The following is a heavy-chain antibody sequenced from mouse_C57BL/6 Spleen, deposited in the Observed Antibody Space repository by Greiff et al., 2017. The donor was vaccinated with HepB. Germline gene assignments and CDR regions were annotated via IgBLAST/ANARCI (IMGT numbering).Heavy chain of an antibody. CDR2: INPSNGGT. CDR1: GYTFTSYW. CDR3: ARSIVTARGY. Sequence: QVQLQQPGTELVKPGASVKLSCKASGYTFTSYWMHWVKQRPVKGLEWIGNINPSNGGTNYNEKFKSKFTLAVDKSTSTAYMQLSSLTSEDAAVYCGARSIVTARGYWGQGTLVTVSA. J-gene: IGHJ3*01. D-gene: IGHD2-12*01. V-gene: IGHV1-53*01.